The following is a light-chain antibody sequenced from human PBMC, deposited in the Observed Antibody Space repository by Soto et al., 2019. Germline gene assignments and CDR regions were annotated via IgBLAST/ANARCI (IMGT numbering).Light chain of an antibody. V-gene: IGKV1-39*01. CDR1: QSISSY. CDR2: AAS. CDR3: QQSYSTPRT. Sequence: DIQMTQSPSSLSASVGDRVTITCRASQSISSYLNWYQQKPGKPPKLLIYAASSLQSGVPSRFSGSGSGTDFTLTIGSLQPEDFATYYCQQSYSTPRTFGQGTKVDIK. J-gene: IGKJ1*01.